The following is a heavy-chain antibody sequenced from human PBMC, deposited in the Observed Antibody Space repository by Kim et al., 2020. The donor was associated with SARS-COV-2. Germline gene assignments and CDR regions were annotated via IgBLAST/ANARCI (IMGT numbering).Heavy chain of an antibody. CDR2: IDPSDSYT. V-gene: IGHV5-10-1*01. Sequence: GESLKISCKGSGYSFTSYWISWVRQMPGKGLEWMGRIDPSDSYTNYSPSFQGHVTISADKSISTAYLQWSSLKASDTAMYYCARGVNYDFWSGYYGVDYWGQGTLVTVSS. J-gene: IGHJ4*02. CDR3: ARGVNYDFWSGYYGVDY. CDR1: GYSFTSYW. D-gene: IGHD3-3*01.